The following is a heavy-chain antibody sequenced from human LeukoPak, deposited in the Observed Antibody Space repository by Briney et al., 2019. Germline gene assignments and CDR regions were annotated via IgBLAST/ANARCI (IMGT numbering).Heavy chain of an antibody. Sequence: PPGGSLRLSCAASGFTFSSYAMSWVRQAPGKGLEWVSAISGSGGSTYYADSVKGWFTISRDNSKNTLYLQMNSLRAEDTAVYYCAKGNVDYDFWSGYYTTQPSFDYWGQGTLVTVSS. V-gene: IGHV3-23*01. CDR2: ISGSGGST. J-gene: IGHJ4*02. D-gene: IGHD3-3*01. CDR3: AKGNVDYDFWSGYYTTQPSFDY. CDR1: GFTFSSYA.